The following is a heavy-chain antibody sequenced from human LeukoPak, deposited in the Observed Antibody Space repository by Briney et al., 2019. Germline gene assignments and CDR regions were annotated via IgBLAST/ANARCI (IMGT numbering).Heavy chain of an antibody. V-gene: IGHV4-30-2*01. J-gene: IGHJ3*02. CDR2: SDHKGNT. Sequence: SETLSLTCAVSGGSISSDHYSWSWIRQPPGKGLEWIGYSDHKGNTYYNPSLKSRVTVSVDRSKNLFSLKLSSVTAADTAVYFRARDSSHGANSWGPIFDIWGQGAMVTVSS. CDR1: GGSISSDHYS. D-gene: IGHD4-23*01. CDR3: ARDSSHGANSWGPIFDI.